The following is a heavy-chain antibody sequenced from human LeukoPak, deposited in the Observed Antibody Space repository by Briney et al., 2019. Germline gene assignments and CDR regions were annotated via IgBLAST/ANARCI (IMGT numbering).Heavy chain of an antibody. J-gene: IGHJ4*02. V-gene: IGHV3-33*01. CDR1: GFTFSDYG. Sequence: GGSLLLSCAASGFTFSDYGIHGVRQAPGKGLEWVAVIWSDGSNKYYADSVKGRFTISRDNSKKTLYLQMNSLRVEDTAVYYCVRASGSFDYWGQGTLVTVSS. D-gene: IGHD3-10*01. CDR2: IWSDGSNK. CDR3: VRASGSFDY.